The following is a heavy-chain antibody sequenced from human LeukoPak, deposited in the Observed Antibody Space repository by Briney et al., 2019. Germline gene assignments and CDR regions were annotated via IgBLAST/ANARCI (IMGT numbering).Heavy chain of an antibody. D-gene: IGHD3-10*01. CDR2: IYPGDSDT. Sequence: KSGESLKISCKDSGYLFTSYWIAGVRQRPGKGLEWMGIIYPGDSDTRYSPSFQGRVTISADKSINTAYLLWSSLQASDTATYYCARQDASGTYDAFDVWGQGTVVTV. V-gene: IGHV5-51*01. CDR1: GYLFTSYW. J-gene: IGHJ3*01. CDR3: ARQDASGTYDAFDV.